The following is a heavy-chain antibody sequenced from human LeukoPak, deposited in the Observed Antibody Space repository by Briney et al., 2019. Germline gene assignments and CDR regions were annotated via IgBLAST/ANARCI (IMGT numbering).Heavy chain of an antibody. CDR2: INPSGGST. CDR3: ARDVSELLHE. D-gene: IGHD3-10*01. V-gene: IGHV1-46*01. J-gene: IGHJ4*02. Sequence: GASVKVSCKASGYTFTSYYMHWVRQAPGQGLEWMGVINPSGGSTSYAQKFQGRVTMTRDTSTSTVYMGLSSLRSEDTAVYYCARDVSELLHEWGQGTLVTVSS. CDR1: GYTFTSYY.